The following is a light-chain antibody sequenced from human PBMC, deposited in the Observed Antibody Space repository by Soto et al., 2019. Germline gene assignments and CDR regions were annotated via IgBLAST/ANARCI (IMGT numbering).Light chain of an antibody. V-gene: IGKV3-20*01. CDR3: QQYDDWLRLT. J-gene: IGKJ4*01. CDR1: QSVSSNY. Sequence: EIVLTQSPGTLSLSPGERATLSCRASQSVSSNYLAWYQQKPGQAPKVLIYRASIRATGIPDRFTGSGSGTDFTLTISRLEPEDFAVYYCQQYDDWLRLTFGGGTKVEIK. CDR2: RAS.